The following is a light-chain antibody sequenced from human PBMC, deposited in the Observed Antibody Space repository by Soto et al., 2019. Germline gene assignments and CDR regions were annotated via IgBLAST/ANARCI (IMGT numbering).Light chain of an antibody. V-gene: IGKV1-39*01. CDR1: QSISNH. CDR3: QQSYSSPPT. J-gene: IGKJ1*01. CDR2: AAS. Sequence: PMTPSTSSLSAPVEDRVILPCRASQSISNHLNWYQQKPGKAPKLLIFAASSLQSGVPSRFSGSRSGPDFTLTISSLQPEDFATYYCQQSYSSPPTFGQGTKVDI.